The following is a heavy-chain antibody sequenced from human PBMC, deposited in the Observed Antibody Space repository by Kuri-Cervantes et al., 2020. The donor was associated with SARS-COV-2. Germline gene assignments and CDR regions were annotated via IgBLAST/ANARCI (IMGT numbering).Heavy chain of an antibody. V-gene: IGHV4-39*01. CDR2: IYYSGST. Sequence: GSLRLSCTVSGGSISSSSYYWGWIRQPPGKGLEWIGSIYYSGSTYYNPSLKSRVTISVDTSKNQFSLKLSSVTAADTAVYYCARVVRGRRITMIVAGYNWFDPWGQGTLVTVSS. D-gene: IGHD3-22*01. CDR1: GGSISSSSYY. CDR3: ARVVRGRRITMIVAGYNWFDP. J-gene: IGHJ5*02.